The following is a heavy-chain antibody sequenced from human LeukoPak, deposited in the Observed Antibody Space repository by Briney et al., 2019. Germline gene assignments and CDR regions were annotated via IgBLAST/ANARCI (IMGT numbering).Heavy chain of an antibody. Sequence: GGSLRLSCAASGFTFSSYGMHWVRQAPGKGLEWVAVISYDGSNKYYADSVKGRFTISRDNSKNTLYLQMNSLRAEDTAVYYCAKDFSAWGSDYWGQGTLVTVSS. J-gene: IGHJ4*02. CDR1: GFTFSSYG. V-gene: IGHV3-30*18. D-gene: IGHD2-15*01. CDR2: ISYDGSNK. CDR3: AKDFSAWGSDY.